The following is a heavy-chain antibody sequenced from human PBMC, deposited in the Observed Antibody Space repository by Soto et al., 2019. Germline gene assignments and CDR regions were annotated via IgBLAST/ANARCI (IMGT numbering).Heavy chain of an antibody. CDR2: IKQDGSEK. V-gene: IGHV3-7*01. Sequence: PGGSLRLSCAASGFTFSNYWMSWVRQAPGKGLEWVANIKQDGSEKYYVDSVKGRFTISRDNAKNSLYLQMNSLRAEDTAVYYCARDFVGATLDAFDIWGQGTMVTVSS. J-gene: IGHJ3*02. CDR1: GFTFSNYW. CDR3: ARDFVGATLDAFDI. D-gene: IGHD1-26*01.